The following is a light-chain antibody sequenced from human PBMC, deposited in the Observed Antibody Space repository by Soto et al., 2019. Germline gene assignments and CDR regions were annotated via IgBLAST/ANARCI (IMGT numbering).Light chain of an antibody. Sequence: EILMTQSQATLSFSPGERATLSCRASQRISSNVAWYQLKPGQAPRLLSYGASTRATGVPARFSGGGSGTEFTLTISSLQSEDFAVYFCQQYKDWPPYNCGQGTKLEIQ. CDR1: QRISSN. CDR2: GAS. CDR3: QQYKDWPPYN. V-gene: IGKV3-15*01. J-gene: IGKJ2*01.